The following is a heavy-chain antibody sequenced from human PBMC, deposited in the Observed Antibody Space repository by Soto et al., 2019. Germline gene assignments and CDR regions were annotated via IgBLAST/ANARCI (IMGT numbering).Heavy chain of an antibody. V-gene: IGHV3-30*18. CDR1: GFTFSSYG. D-gene: IGHD3-16*01. J-gene: IGHJ5*02. CDR3: AKGPSRGVFS. Sequence: PGGSLRLSCAASGFTFSSYGMHWVRQAPGKGLEWVAVISYDGSNKYYADSVKGRFTISRDNSKNTLYLQMNSLRAEDTAVYYCAKGPSRGVFSWGQGTLVTVSS. CDR2: ISYDGSNK.